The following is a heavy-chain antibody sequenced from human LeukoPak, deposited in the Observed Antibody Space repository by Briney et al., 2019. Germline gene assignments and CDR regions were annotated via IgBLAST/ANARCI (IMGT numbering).Heavy chain of an antibody. CDR1: GGSISSYY. J-gene: IGHJ4*02. V-gene: IGHV4-59*01. CDR2: IYYSGST. Sequence: SETLSLTCTVSGGSISSYYWSWIRQPPGKGLEWIGYIYYSGSTNYNPSLKSRVTISVDTSKNQFSLKLSSVTAADTAVYYCARDSGLYGSGSSFDYWGQGALVTVSS. CDR3: ARDSGLYGSGSSFDY. D-gene: IGHD3-10*01.